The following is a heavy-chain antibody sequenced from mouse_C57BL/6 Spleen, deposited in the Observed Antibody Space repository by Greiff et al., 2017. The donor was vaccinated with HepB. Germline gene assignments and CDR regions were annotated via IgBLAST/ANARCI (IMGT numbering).Heavy chain of an antibody. D-gene: IGHD2-4*01. CDR1: GFTFTDYY. CDR3: ARYDYDNWYFDV. CDR2: IRNKANGYTT. V-gene: IGHV7-3*01. J-gene: IGHJ1*03. Sequence: EVQGVESGGGLVQPGGSLSLSCAASGFTFTDYYMSWVRQPPGKALEWLGFIRNKANGYTTEYSASVKGRFTIYRDNSQSILYLQMNALRAEGSATYYCARYDYDNWYFDVWGTGTTVTVSS.